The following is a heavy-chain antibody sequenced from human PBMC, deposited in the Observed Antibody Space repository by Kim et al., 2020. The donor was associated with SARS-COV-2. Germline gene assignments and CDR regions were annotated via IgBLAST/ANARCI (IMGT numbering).Heavy chain of an antibody. J-gene: IGHJ4*03. D-gene: IGHD3-10*01. Sequence: GGSLRLSCAASGFTFSSYGMHLVRQAPGKGLEWVAVISYDGSNKYYADSVKGRITISRDNSKNTLYLQMNSLRAEDTAVYYCAKAHVRGVILTWELLSY. CDR2: ISYDGSNK. CDR1: GFTFSSYG. V-gene: IGHV3-30*18. CDR3: AKAHVRGVILTWELLSY.